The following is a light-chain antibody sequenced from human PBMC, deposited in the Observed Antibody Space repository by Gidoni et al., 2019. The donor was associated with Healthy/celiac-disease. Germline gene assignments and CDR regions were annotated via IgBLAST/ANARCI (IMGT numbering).Light chain of an antibody. V-gene: IGKV1-39*01. CDR3: QQSYSTPRT. CDR2: AAS. Sequence: DIQMTQSPSSLPASVGDRVTITCLASQSISSYLNWYQQKPGKAPKLLIYAASSLQSGVPSRFSGSGSGTDFTLTISSLQPEDFATYYCQQSYSTPRTFGQGTKVEIK. CDR1: QSISSY. J-gene: IGKJ1*01.